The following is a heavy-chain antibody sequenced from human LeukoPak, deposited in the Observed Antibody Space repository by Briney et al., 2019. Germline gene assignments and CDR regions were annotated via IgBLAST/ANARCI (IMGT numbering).Heavy chain of an antibody. CDR2: IDPGNGYT. Sequence: GASVKVSCKASGYTFTTYVMHWVRQAPGQRLEWMGWIDPGNGYTKYSQKFQGRVTISRDTSASTAYMELSSLTSEDTAVYYCARDRIGVAAAAYWGQGTLVTVSS. CDR1: GYTFTTYV. D-gene: IGHD6-13*01. V-gene: IGHV1-3*01. CDR3: ARDRIGVAAAAY. J-gene: IGHJ4*02.